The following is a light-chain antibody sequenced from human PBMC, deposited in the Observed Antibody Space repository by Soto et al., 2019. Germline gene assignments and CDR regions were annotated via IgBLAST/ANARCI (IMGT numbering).Light chain of an antibody. V-gene: IGKV3-15*01. CDR3: QQYNHWPPYT. CDR2: GAS. CDR1: QSVNVN. J-gene: IGKJ2*01. Sequence: EVVLTQSPATLSLSPGERATLSCRASQSVNVNLAWHQQKPGQAPRLPIYGASTRAAGVPARFTGSGSGTEFTLTICSLQSDDFAVYYCQQYNHWPPYTFGQGTKLEIK.